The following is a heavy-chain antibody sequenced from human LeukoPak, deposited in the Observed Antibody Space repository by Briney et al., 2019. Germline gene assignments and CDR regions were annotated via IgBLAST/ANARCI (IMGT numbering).Heavy chain of an antibody. CDR2: IHCSGST. D-gene: IGHD2-21*02. CDR3: AKGELLYDY. Sequence: SQTLSLTCTVSGGSFSSSDYYCGWIRQPPGEGLEWIGYIHCSGSTFCNPSLKSRVTISVDTSKNQFSLKLNSVTAADTAVYYCAKGELLYDYWGQGTLVTVSS. J-gene: IGHJ4*02. CDR1: GGSFSSSDYY. V-gene: IGHV4-30-4*01.